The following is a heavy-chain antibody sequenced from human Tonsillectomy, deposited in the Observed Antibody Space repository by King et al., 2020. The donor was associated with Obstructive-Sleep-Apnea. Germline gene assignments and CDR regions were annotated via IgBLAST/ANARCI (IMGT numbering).Heavy chain of an antibody. Sequence: VQLVESGGGLVQPGGSLRLSCAASGFTFSSYWMNWVRQAPGKGLEWVANIKQEGNEKYYLDSVQGRFSISRDNAKNSLYLQMNSLGAEDTAVYYCARSVLYGDYALDYWGQGTLVTVSS. J-gene: IGHJ4*02. CDR3: ARSVLYGDYALDY. CDR1: GFTFSSYW. CDR2: IKQEGNEK. V-gene: IGHV3-7*03. D-gene: IGHD4-17*01.